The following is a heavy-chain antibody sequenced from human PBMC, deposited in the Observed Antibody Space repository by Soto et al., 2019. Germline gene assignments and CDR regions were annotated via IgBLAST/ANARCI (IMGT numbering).Heavy chain of an antibody. CDR3: TREGSAPYYYYGMDA. D-gene: IGHD3-10*01. J-gene: IGHJ6*02. V-gene: IGHV1-69*06. CDR1: AGTFSSYA. CDR2: IIPIFGTA. Sequence: SVKVSCKASAGTFSSYAISWVRQAPGQGLEWMGGIIPIFGTANYAQNLQGRVIMTADTSTSTAYMELRSLRSDDTAIYYCTREGSAPYYYYGMDAWGQGTTVTVSS.